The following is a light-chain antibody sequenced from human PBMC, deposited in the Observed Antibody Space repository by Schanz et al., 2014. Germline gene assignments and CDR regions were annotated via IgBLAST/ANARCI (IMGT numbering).Light chain of an antibody. CDR2: DAS. V-gene: IGKV1-5*01. Sequence: GDRVTITCRASQSISSWLAWYQQKPGKAPKLLIYDASSLESGVPSRFSGSGSGTDFTLTISSLQPEDFATYYCQQSYSTLLTFGGGTKLEIK. CDR1: QSISSW. CDR3: QQSYSTLLT. J-gene: IGKJ4*01.